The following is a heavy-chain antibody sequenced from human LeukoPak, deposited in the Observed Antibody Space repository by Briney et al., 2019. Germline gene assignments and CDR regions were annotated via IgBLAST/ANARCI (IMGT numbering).Heavy chain of an antibody. CDR2: ISSSSSYI. V-gene: IGHV3-21*01. J-gene: IGHJ4*02. Sequence: GSLRLSCAASGFTFSSYSMNWVRQAPGKGLEWVSSISSSSSYIYYADSVKGRFTISRDNAKNSLYLQVNSLRAEDTAVYYCAREMYCSGGSCYSADYWGQGTLVTVSS. D-gene: IGHD2-15*01. CDR1: GFTFSSYS. CDR3: AREMYCSGGSCYSADY.